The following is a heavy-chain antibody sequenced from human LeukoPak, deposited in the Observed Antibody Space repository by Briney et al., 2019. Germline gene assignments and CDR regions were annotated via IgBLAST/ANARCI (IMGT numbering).Heavy chain of an antibody. CDR1: GYTLTELS. CDR3: AKGPHFTGDFDY. CDR2: FDPEDGET. Sequence: ASVKVSCKVSGYTLTELSMHWVRQAPGKGLEWMGGFDPEDGETIYAQKFQGRVTMTEDTSTDTAYMELSSLRSEDTAVYYCAKGPHFTGDFDYWGQGTLVTVSS. J-gene: IGHJ4*02. V-gene: IGHV1-24*01. D-gene: IGHD2/OR15-2a*01.